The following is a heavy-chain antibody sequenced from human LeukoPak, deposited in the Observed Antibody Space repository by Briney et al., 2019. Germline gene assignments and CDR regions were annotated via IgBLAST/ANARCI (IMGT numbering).Heavy chain of an antibody. D-gene: IGHD3-22*01. Sequence: ASVKVSCKASGYTFTSYAMHWVRQAPGQRLEWMGWINAGNGNTKYSQKFQGRVTITRDTSASTAYMELSSLRSEDTAVYYCARDPRITMIEGGMDVWGQGTTVTVSS. CDR3: ARDPRITMIEGGMDV. CDR2: INAGNGNT. J-gene: IGHJ6*02. V-gene: IGHV1-3*01. CDR1: GYTFTSYA.